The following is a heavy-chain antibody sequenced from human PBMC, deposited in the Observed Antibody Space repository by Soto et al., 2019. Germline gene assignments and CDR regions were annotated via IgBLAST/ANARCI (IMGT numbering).Heavy chain of an antibody. CDR3: AKGVQWELPLGN. Sequence: HPGGSLRLSCAASGFTFGTYWMSWVRQAPGEGLEWLATIKFDASEKKYVDSVKGRFTVSRDNARNSLYLQMNSLRAEDTAVYYCAKGVQWELPLGNWGQGALVTVSS. CDR1: GFTFGTYW. J-gene: IGHJ4*02. D-gene: IGHD1-26*01. V-gene: IGHV3-7*03. CDR2: IKFDASEK.